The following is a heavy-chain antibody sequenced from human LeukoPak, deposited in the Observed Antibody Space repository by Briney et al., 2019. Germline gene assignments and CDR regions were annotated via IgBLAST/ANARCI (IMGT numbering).Heavy chain of an antibody. V-gene: IGHV4-34*01. Sequence: SETLSLTCGVSGGSFSGYYWSWIRQPPGKGLEWIGEINYNENTNYSPSLKSRVNISLDTSKNQLSLKLSSVTAADTAVYYCARVKWSNCGGACYLAFDIWGQGTMVTVSS. CDR2: INYNENT. CDR3: ARVKWSNCGGACYLAFDI. CDR1: GGSFSGYY. J-gene: IGHJ3*02. D-gene: IGHD2-21*02.